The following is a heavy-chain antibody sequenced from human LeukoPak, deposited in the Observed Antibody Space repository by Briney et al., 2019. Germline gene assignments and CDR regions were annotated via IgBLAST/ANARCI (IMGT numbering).Heavy chain of an antibody. CDR2: ISSSSRHR. D-gene: IGHD4-17*01. CDR1: GFTFSTYS. CDR3: VRDFNTVTTAYLQH. V-gene: IGHV3-21*01. Sequence: PGGSLRLFCVASGFTFSTYSMNWVRQAPGKGLEWVSSISSSSRHRYYADSVKGRFTISRDDAKNSVYLQMNSLRAEETAVYYCVRDFNTVTTAYLQHWGLGTLVTVSS. J-gene: IGHJ1*01.